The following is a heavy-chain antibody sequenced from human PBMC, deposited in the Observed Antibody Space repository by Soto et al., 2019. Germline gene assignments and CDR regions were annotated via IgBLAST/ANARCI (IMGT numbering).Heavy chain of an antibody. J-gene: IGHJ4*02. Sequence: GGSLRLSCAASGFPFSSYDMSWVRQAPGKGLEWVSVIWHRDGNTYYADSVKGRFTISRDNSKNTLYLQMDSLRAEDTAVYYCAKWDTAKALSYWGQGALVTVSS. CDR1: GFPFSSYD. CDR2: IWHRDGNT. D-gene: IGHD5-18*01. V-gene: IGHV3-23*01. CDR3: AKWDTAKALSY.